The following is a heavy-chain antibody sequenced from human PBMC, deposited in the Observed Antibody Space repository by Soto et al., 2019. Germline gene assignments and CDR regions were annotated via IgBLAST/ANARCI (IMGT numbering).Heavy chain of an antibody. CDR3: ARGGVYDFWSGLFD. CDR1: GASISRGDYY. J-gene: IGHJ4*02. Sequence: KTSETLSLTCTVSGASISRGDYYWNWIRQSPGKGLEWIGNTYNNGRPNYNPSLKSRVTISGDSSKNQFSLKLRSLSAADTAVYYCARGGVYDFWSGLFDWGQGTLVTV. CDR2: TYNNGRP. D-gene: IGHD3-3*01. V-gene: IGHV4-30-4*01.